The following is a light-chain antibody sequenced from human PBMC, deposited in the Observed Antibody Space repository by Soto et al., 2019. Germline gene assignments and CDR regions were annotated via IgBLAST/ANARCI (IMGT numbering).Light chain of an antibody. J-gene: IGLJ1*01. Sequence: QSALTQPASVSGSPGQSIAISCTGTSSDVGSYNYVSWYQHHPGKAPKVMIYDVSSRPSGVSNRFSGSKSGNTASLTISGLQAEDEADYYCISYTTFSTYVFGTGAKSPS. V-gene: IGLV2-14*03. CDR3: ISYTTFSTYV. CDR2: DVS. CDR1: SSDVGSYNY.